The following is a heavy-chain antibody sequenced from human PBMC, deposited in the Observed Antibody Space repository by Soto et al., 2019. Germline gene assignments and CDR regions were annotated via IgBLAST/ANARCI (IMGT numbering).Heavy chain of an antibody. CDR3: ARDRRDGYNFDY. CDR2: ISSSSSYI. CDR1: GFTFSGSA. V-gene: IGHV3-21*01. J-gene: IGHJ4*02. D-gene: IGHD5-12*01. Sequence: GGSLRLSCAASGFTFSGSAMHWVRQAPGKGLEWVSSISSSSSYIYYADSVKGRFTISRDNAKNSLYLQMNSLRAEGTAVYYCARDRRDGYNFDYWGQGTLVTVSS.